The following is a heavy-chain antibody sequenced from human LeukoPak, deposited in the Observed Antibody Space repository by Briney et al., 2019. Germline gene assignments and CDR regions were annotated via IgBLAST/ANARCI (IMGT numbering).Heavy chain of an antibody. CDR1: GGSISSYY. CDR2: IYYSGTT. J-gene: IGHJ4*02. Sequence: PSETLSLTCTVSGGSISSYYWSWIRQPPGKGLDCIGYIYYSGTTNYNPSLKSRVTISVDTSKNQFSLKLSSVTAADTAVYYCARNGPRCSGGSCYEYFDYWGQGTLVTVSS. D-gene: IGHD2-15*01. CDR3: ARNGPRCSGGSCYEYFDY. V-gene: IGHV4-59*01.